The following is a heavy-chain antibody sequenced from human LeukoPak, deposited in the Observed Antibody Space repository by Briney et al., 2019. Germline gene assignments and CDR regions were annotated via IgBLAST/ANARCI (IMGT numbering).Heavy chain of an antibody. CDR1: GFTFSSYA. D-gene: IGHD3-10*01. CDR3: ARSIMGGGAFDY. CDR2: IKEDGSEK. Sequence: PGGSLRLSCAASGFTFSSYAMSWVRQTPGKGLEWVANIKEDGSEKYHVDSVKGRFTISRDNAKSSLYLQMNSLRAEDTALYYCARSIMGGGAFDYWGQGTQVTVSS. V-gene: IGHV3-7*03. J-gene: IGHJ4*02.